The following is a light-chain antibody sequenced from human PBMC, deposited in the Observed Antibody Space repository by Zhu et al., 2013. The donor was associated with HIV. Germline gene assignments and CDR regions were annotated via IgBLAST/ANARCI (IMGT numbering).Light chain of an antibody. Sequence: DIQMTQSPSTLSAAVGDRVTITCRASQSINTWLAWYQQKPGKAPKLLIYKASSLDSGVPSRFSGSGSGTEFTLTISSLQPDDFATYYCQQYNSYSCSFGQGTKLEIK. CDR1: QSINTW. J-gene: IGKJ2*04. V-gene: IGKV1-5*03. CDR2: KAS. CDR3: QQYNSYSCS.